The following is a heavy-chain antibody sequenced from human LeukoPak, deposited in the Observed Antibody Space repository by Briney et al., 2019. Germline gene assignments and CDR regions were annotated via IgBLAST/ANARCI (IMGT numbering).Heavy chain of an antibody. CDR3: AHARRLLCYTEFFTQRYFHY. CDR2: ISGSGGST. CDR1: GFTFSGYA. D-gene: IGHD3-10*01. Sequence: GGSLRLSCAASGFTFSGYAMSCGREAPGKGLEWVSGISGSGGSTYYADSVKGRFTISRDNSKNTLYLHMNSRRAEDKVVYHCAHARRLLCYTEFFTQRYFHYWAQGPLVTVSS. J-gene: IGHJ4*02. V-gene: IGHV3-23*01.